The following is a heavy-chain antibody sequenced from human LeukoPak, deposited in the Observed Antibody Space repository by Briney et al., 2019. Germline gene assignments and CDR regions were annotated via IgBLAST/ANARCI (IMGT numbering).Heavy chain of an antibody. CDR3: ASNIAVADTTDY. D-gene: IGHD6-19*01. Sequence: GGSLRLSCAASGFTFSSYAMHWVRQAPGKGLEWVAVISYDGSNKYYADSVEGRFTISRDNSKNTLYLQMNSLRAEDTAVYYCASNIAVADTTDYWGQGTLVTVSS. CDR2: ISYDGSNK. CDR1: GFTFSSYA. J-gene: IGHJ4*02. V-gene: IGHV3-30*04.